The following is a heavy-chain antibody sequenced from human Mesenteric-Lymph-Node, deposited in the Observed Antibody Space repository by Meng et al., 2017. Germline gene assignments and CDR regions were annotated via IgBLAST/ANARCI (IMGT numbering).Heavy chain of an antibody. Sequence: QVGLQGAGAGLVRPSQTLSLTCTGSGGSINGGDYYWSWIRQPPGKGLGWIGYIYNTGSTYNNPSLKSGVTISVDTSKNQFSLTLNSVTAADTAVYYCASGEVDARLRYWGQGTLVTVFS. J-gene: IGHJ4*02. CDR1: GGSINGGDYY. CDR3: ASGEVDARLRY. V-gene: IGHV4-30-4*01. D-gene: IGHD3-16*01. CDR2: IYNTGST.